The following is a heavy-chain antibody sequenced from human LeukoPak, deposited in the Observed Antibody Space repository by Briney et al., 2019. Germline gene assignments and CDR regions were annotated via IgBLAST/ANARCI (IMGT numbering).Heavy chain of an antibody. J-gene: IGHJ4*02. V-gene: IGHV4-39*07. CDR1: GGSISSSSYY. CDR3: ARDMGFGDSSSDY. D-gene: IGHD3-10*01. CDR2: IYYSGST. Sequence: PSETLSLTCTVSGGSISSSSYYWGWIRQPPGTGLEWIGSIYYSGSTYYNPSLKSRVTISVDTSKNQFSLKLSSVTAADTAVYYCARDMGFGDSSSDYWGQGTLVTVSS.